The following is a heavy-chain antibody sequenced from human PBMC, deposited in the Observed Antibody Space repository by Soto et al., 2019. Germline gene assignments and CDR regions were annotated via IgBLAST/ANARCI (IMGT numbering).Heavy chain of an antibody. J-gene: IGHJ4*02. D-gene: IGHD1-26*01. V-gene: IGHV1-18*01. CDR1: GYTFTNYG. Sequence: QVPLVQSGVEVKKPGASVKVSCKDSGYTFTNYGISWVRQAPGQGLEWMGWITGSTGDTNDAQKFQESLAMTTYTTTDTADMEVRSLSAGDTAVYYGARDKVGTSADYWGQGTLVTVSS. CDR2: ITGSTGDT. CDR3: ARDKVGTSADY.